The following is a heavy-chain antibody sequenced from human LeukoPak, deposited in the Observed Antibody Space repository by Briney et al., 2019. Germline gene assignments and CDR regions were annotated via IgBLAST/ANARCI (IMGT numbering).Heavy chain of an antibody. V-gene: IGHV4-34*01. CDR3: ARSRLWPTGTFDV. J-gene: IGHJ3*01. CDR1: GGSFGGYY. Sequence: SETLSLTCGVIGGSFGGYYWSWIRQSPGKGLEWIGEINHSGSTNYSPSLKSRVTISVDTSKNQFSLKLFSPTAADTAVYFCARSRLWPTGTFDVWDQGAMVTVSS. D-gene: IGHD2-8*02. CDR2: INHSGST.